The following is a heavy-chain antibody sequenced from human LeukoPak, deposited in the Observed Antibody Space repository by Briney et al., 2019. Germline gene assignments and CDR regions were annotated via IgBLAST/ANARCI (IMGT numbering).Heavy chain of an antibody. D-gene: IGHD2-2*01. CDR2: INHSGST. CDR1: GFTFSTYA. CDR3: ARGVGVPAAGFDP. V-gene: IGHV4-34*01. J-gene: IGHJ5*02. Sequence: PGGSLRLSCAASGFTFSTYAITWVRQPPGKGLEWIGEINHSGSTNYNPSLRSRVTISVDTSKNQFSLKLSSVTAADTAVYYCARGVGVPAAGFDPWGQGTLVTVSS.